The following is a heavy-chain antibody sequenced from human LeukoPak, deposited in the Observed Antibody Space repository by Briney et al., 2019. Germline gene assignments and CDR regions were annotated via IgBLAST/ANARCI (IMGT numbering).Heavy chain of an antibody. V-gene: IGHV4-59*01. J-gene: IGHJ4*02. D-gene: IGHD6-13*01. CDR3: ARVEFDGVAAAGSLDY. CDR1: GGSINYYY. Sequence: SETLSLTCTVSGGSINYYYWSWIRQPPGKGLEWIGYIYYSGSTNYNPSLKSRVTISVDTSKNHFSLKVRSVTAADTAVYYCARVEFDGVAAAGSLDYWGQGILVTVSS. CDR2: IYYSGST.